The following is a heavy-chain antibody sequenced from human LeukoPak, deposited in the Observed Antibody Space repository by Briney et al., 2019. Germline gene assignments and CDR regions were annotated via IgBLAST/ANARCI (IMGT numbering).Heavy chain of an antibody. J-gene: IGHJ4*02. V-gene: IGHV3-66*01. Sequence: GGSLRLSCAASGFTFSTFGMNWVRQAPGKGLEWVSVIYSGGSTYYADSVKGRFTISRDNSKNMLYLQMNSLRAEDTAVYYCARFVNYYDSSGYSDYWGQGTLVTVSS. CDR3: ARFVNYYDSSGYSDY. D-gene: IGHD3-22*01. CDR1: GFTFSTFG. CDR2: IYSGGST.